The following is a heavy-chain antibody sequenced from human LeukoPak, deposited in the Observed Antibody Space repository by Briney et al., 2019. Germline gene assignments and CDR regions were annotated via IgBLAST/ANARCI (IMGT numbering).Heavy chain of an antibody. CDR2: INPNSGGT. D-gene: IGHD1-26*01. V-gene: IGHV1-2*02. J-gene: IGHJ4*02. CDR1: GYTFTGYY. CDR3: ASTSPGGAIDY. Sequence: ASVKVSCKASGYTFTGYYMHWVRQAPGQGLEWMGWINPNSGGTNYAQKFQGRVTMTRNTSISTAYMELSSLRSEDTAVYYCASTSPGGAIDYWGQGTLVTVSS.